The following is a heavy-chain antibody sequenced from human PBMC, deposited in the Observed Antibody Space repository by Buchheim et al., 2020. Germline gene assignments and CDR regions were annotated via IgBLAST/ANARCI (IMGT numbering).Heavy chain of an antibody. CDR3: ARQYTH. CDR2: ISYSGTT. CDR1: GGSITGDTFY. J-gene: IGHJ4*02. D-gene: IGHD2-2*02. Sequence: QLHLQESGPGLLKPSETLSLTCTVSGGSITGDTFYWGWIRQPPGRGLEWIASISYSGTTYYNPSLMIRVTILVDTSKNQFSLRLSSVTAADTAVYYCARQYTHWGQG. V-gene: IGHV4-39*01.